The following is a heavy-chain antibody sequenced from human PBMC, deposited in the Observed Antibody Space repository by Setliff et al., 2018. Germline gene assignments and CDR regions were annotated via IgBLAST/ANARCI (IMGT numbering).Heavy chain of an antibody. J-gene: IGHJ6*03. CDR2: TIPMFGTT. D-gene: IGHD2-15*01. V-gene: IGHV1-69*05. CDR3: AREGVDPRSSTDYRYYMDV. Sequence: GASVKVSCKASGATFSSHGISWVRQAPGQGLEWMGGTIPMFGTTEYAQKFQGRVTIITDESTSTAYMELSSLRSEDTAVYYCAREGVDPRSSTDYRYYMDVWGKGTTVTVS. CDR1: GATFSSHG.